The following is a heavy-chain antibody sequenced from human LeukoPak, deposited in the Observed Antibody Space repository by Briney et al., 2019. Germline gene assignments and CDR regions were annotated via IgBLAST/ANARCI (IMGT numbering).Heavy chain of an antibody. CDR1: GFTFSSYA. D-gene: IGHD5-18*01. J-gene: IGHJ4*02. V-gene: IGHV3-30-3*01. CDR3: ARGAAMAGTYYFDY. CDR2: ISYDGSNK. Sequence: RGGSLRLSCAASGFTFSSYAMHWVRQAPGKGLEWVAVISYDGSNKYYADSVKGRFTISRDNSKNTLYLQMNSLRAEDTAVYYCARGAAMAGTYYFDYWGQGTLVTVSS.